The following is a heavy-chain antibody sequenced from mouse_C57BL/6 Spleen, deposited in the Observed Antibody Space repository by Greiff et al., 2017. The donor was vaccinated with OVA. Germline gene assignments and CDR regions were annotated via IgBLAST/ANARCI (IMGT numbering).Heavy chain of an antibody. CDR3: ARSSYCSSFMDY. CDR2: IRNKANGYTT. D-gene: IGHD1-1*01. CDR1: GFTFTDYY. J-gene: IGHJ4*01. Sequence: EVKLVESGGGLVQPGGSLSLSCAASGFTFTDYYMSWVRQPPGKALEWLGFIRNKANGYTTEYSASVKGRFTITRDNSQSILYLQMNALRTEDSATYYCARSSYCSSFMDYWGQGTSVTVSS. V-gene: IGHV7-3*01.